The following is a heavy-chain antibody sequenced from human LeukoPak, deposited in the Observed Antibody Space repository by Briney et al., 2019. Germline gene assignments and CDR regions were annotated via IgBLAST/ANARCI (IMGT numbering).Heavy chain of an antibody. D-gene: IGHD1-1*01. CDR1: GFTFSSYA. J-gene: IGHJ6*02. CDR3: ARGMTTTYNYYGMDV. V-gene: IGHV3-30*04. CDR2: ISYDGRNK. Sequence: SLRLSCAASGFTFSSYAMHWVRQAPGKGLEWVAVISYDGRNKSYADSVKGRFTIYRHNSKNTLYLQMNSLRAEDTAVYYCARGMTTTYNYYGMDVWGQGTTVTVSS.